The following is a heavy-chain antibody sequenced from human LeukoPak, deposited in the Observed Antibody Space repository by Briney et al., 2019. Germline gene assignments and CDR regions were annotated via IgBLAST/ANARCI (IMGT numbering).Heavy chain of an antibody. Sequence: GGSLRLSCAASGFTFSSYWMHWVRQAPGKGLVWVSRINSACTTTTYPASVKRRFTISTDNPKNTLYLQTNSLRAEDTAVYYCARGGDYYDSSGYPDDYWGQGTLVTVSS. CDR2: INSACTTT. J-gene: IGHJ4*02. V-gene: IGHV3-74*01. D-gene: IGHD3-22*01. CDR3: ARGGDYYDSSGYPDDY. CDR1: GFTFSSYW.